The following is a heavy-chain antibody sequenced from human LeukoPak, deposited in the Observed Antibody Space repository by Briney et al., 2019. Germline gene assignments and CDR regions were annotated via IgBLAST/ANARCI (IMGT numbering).Heavy chain of an antibody. Sequence: GGSLRLSSAASGFTFSSYSMNWVRQAPGKGLEWVSSISSSSSYIYYADSVKGRFTISRDNAKNSLYLQMNSLRAEDTAVYYCARSGPGVQYAGYYFDYWGQGTLVTVSS. J-gene: IGHJ4*02. V-gene: IGHV3-21*01. CDR1: GFTFSSYS. D-gene: IGHD4-11*01. CDR3: ARSGPGVQYAGYYFDY. CDR2: ISSSSSYI.